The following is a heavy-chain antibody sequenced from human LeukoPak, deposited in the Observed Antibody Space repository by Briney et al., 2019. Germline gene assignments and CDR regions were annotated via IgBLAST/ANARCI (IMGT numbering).Heavy chain of an antibody. D-gene: IGHD2-15*01. CDR3: ASSGCSGGSCYSFRHWFDP. CDR2: IIPILGIA. V-gene: IGHV1-69*04. CDR1: GGTFSSYA. Sequence: SVKVSCKASGGTFSSYAISWVRQAPGQGLEWMGRIIPILGIANYAQKFQGRVTITADKSTSTAYMELSSLRSEDTAVYYCASSGCSGGSCYSFRHWFDPWGQGTLVTVSS. J-gene: IGHJ5*02.